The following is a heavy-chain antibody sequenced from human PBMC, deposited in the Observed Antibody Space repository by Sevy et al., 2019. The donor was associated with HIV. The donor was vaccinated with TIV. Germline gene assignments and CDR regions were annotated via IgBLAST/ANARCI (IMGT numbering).Heavy chain of an antibody. J-gene: IGHJ6*03. CDR3: TRRGDGYKDYYYYYYIDV. D-gene: IGHD3-10*01. CDR2: IRSKAYGGTT. V-gene: IGHV3-49*03. CDR1: GFTFGDYA. Sequence: GGSLRLSCTASGFTFGDYAMSWFRQAPGKGLEWVGFIRSKAYGGTTEYAASVKGRFTISRDDSKSIAYLQMNSLKTEDTAVYYCTRRGDGYKDYYYYYYIDVWGKGTTVTVSS.